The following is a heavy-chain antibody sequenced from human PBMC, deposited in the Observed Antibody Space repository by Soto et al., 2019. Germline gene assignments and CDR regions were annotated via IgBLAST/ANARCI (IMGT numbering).Heavy chain of an antibody. V-gene: IGHV3-33*01. CDR2: IWYDGSNK. CDR3: AREHFDYYDSSGYYYQAFDI. CDR1: GFTFSSYG. J-gene: IGHJ3*02. D-gene: IGHD3-22*01. Sequence: ESGGGVVQPGRSLRLSCAASGFTFSSYGMHWVRQAPGKGLEWVAVIWYDGSNKYYADSVKGRFTISRDNSKNTLYLQMNSLRAEDTAVYYCAREHFDYYDSSGYYYQAFDIWGQGTMVTVSS.